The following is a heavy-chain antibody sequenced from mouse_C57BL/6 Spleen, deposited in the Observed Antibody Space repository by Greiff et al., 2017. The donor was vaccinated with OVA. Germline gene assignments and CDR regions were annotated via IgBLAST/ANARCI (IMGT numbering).Heavy chain of an antibody. J-gene: IGHJ4*01. CDR3: ARGDYYGSFYYAMDY. V-gene: IGHV1-52*01. D-gene: IGHD1-1*01. CDR1: GYTFTSYW. Sequence: QVQLQQPGAELVRPGSSVKLSCKASGYTFTSYWMHWVKQRPIQGLEWIGNIDPSDSETHYNQKFKDKATLTVDKSSSTAYMQRSSLTSEDSAVYYCARGDYYGSFYYAMDYWGQGTSVTVSS. CDR2: IDPSDSET.